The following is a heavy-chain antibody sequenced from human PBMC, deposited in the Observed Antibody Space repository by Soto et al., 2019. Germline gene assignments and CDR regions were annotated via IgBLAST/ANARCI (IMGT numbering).Heavy chain of an antibody. CDR3: AKEGEGRGWPTSD. Sequence: PGGSLRLSCAASGFTFSSYGMHWVRQAPGKGLEWVAVISYAGSNKYYTDSVKGRFTISRDNSKNALYLQMNSLRAEDTAVYYCAKEGEGRGWPTSDWGQGTLVTVSS. V-gene: IGHV3-30*18. D-gene: IGHD6-19*01. CDR2: ISYAGSNK. J-gene: IGHJ4*02. CDR1: GFTFSSYG.